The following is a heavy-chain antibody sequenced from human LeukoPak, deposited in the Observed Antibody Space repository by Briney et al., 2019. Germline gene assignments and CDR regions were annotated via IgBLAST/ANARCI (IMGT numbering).Heavy chain of an antibody. J-gene: IGHJ6*03. D-gene: IGHD6-13*01. CDR2: ISYDGNKK. CDR3: ARESVYSSSWYVYYYYYYYMDV. CDR1: GFSFSNYE. V-gene: IGHV3-30*04. Sequence: GGSLRLSCTASGFSFSNYEMHWVRQAPGKGLEWVAVISYDGNKKYYADSVEGRFTVSRDNSKNTLYLQMNSLRAEDTAVYYCARESVYSSSWYVYYYYYYYMDVWGKGTTVTVSS.